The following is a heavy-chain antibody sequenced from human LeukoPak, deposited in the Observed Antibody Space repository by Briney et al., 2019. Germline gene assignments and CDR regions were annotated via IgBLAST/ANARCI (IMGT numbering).Heavy chain of an antibody. J-gene: IGHJ3*02. D-gene: IGHD6-19*01. CDR3: AGLIAVAGTNAFDI. CDR1: GYSISSGYY. V-gene: IGHV4-38-2*01. CDR2: IYHSGST. Sequence: SETLSLTCAVSGYSISSGYYWGWIGPPPGKGLEWIGSIYHSGSTYYNPSLKSRVTISVDTSKNQFSLKLSSVTAADTAVYYCAGLIAVAGTNAFDIWGQGTMVTVSS.